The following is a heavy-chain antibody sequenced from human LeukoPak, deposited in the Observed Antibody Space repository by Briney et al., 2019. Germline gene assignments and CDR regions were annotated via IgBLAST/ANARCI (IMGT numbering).Heavy chain of an antibody. V-gene: IGHV4-59*08. Sequence: PSETLSLTCTVSGGSISGDYWSWIRQPPGKGLEWIGYIYYSGITNYNPSLKSRVTISVDTSKNQFSLKLSSVTAADTAVYYCARLHYDSSGYYYFDYWGQGTLVTVSS. CDR1: GGSISGDY. CDR3: ARLHYDSSGYYYFDY. D-gene: IGHD3-22*01. CDR2: IYYSGIT. J-gene: IGHJ4*02.